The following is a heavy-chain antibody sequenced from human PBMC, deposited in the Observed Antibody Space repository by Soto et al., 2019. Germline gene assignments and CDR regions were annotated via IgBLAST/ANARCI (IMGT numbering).Heavy chain of an antibody. CDR3: TSSQQQLGSNFDY. J-gene: IGHJ4*02. CDR1: GYTFTSYA. Sequence: ASVKVSCKASGYTFTSYAMHWVRQAPGQRLEWMGWINAGNSNTKYSQKFQGRVTITRDTSASTAYMELSSLRSEDTAVYYCTSSQQQLGSNFDYWGQRTLVTVSS. D-gene: IGHD6-13*01. V-gene: IGHV1-3*01. CDR2: INAGNSNT.